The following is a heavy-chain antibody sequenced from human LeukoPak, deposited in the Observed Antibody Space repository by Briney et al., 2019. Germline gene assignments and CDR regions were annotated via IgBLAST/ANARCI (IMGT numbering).Heavy chain of an antibody. CDR2: ISGSGDNT. Sequence: GGSLRLSCEASGFTFSKYSMSWVRQAPGKGLEWVSAISGSGDNTHYADSVKGRFTISRDNSKNTLYLQMNTLRAEDTAVYYCAKDTMFYDILTGYPHFEYWGEGTLVTVSS. CDR3: AKDTMFYDILTGYPHFEY. J-gene: IGHJ4*02. CDR1: GFTFSKYS. D-gene: IGHD3-9*01. V-gene: IGHV3-23*01.